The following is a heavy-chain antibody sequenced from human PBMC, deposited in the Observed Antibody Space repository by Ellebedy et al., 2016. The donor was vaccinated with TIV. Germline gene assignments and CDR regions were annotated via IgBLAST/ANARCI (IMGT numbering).Heavy chain of an antibody. CDR3: ARFAPDGLHDY. Sequence: AASVKVSCKASGYDFDAYGISWLRQAPGQGLEWMGWIGDRQGWIGDKDEDTNYAQRFQGRVTLTRDTATSTAYMDLRSLRSDDTAVYYCARFAPDGLHDYWGQGTLVTVSS. CDR1: GYDFDAYG. CDR2: IGDRQGWIGDKDEDT. D-gene: IGHD5-24*01. J-gene: IGHJ4*02. V-gene: IGHV1-18*01.